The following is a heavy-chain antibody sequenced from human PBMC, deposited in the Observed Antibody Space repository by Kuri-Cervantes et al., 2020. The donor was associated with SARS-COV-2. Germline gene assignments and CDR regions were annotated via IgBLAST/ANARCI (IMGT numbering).Heavy chain of an antibody. CDR3: ARPYDEGLTTPN. Sequence: GGSLRLSCAASGFTFSDYYMSWIRLAPGKGLEWVSYISSSGSTIYYADSVKGRFTISGDNAKNSLYLQMNSLRAEDTAVYYCARPYDEGLTTPNWGQGTLVTVSS. V-gene: IGHV3-11*04. J-gene: IGHJ4*02. CDR1: GFTFSDYY. D-gene: IGHD3-22*01. CDR2: ISSSGSTI.